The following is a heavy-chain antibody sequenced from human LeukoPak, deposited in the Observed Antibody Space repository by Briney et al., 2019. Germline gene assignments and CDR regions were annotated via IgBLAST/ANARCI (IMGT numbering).Heavy chain of an antibody. CDR2: INPNSGGT. J-gene: IGHJ6*03. D-gene: IGHD6-19*01. CDR3: AGDSDRGSGWYVVYYYMDV. Sequence: GASVKVSCKASGYTFTGYYMHWVRQAPGQGLEWMGWINPNSGGTNYAQKFQGRVTMTRDTSISTAYMELSRLRSDDTAVYYCAGDSDRGSGWYVVYYYMDVWGKGTTVTVSS. V-gene: IGHV1-2*02. CDR1: GYTFTGYY.